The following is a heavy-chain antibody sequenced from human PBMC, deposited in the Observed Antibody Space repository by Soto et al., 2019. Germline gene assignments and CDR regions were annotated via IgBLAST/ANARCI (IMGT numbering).Heavy chain of an antibody. CDR3: ARDGPPYGDSIPRFDY. V-gene: IGHV1-69*13. D-gene: IGHD3-22*01. Sequence: SVKVSCKASGGTFSSYAISWVRQAPGQGLEWMGGIIPIFGTANYAQKFQGRVTITADESTSTAYMELSSLRSEDTAVYYCARDGPPYGDSIPRFDYWGQGTLVTVSS. CDR1: GGTFSSYA. J-gene: IGHJ4*02. CDR2: IIPIFGTA.